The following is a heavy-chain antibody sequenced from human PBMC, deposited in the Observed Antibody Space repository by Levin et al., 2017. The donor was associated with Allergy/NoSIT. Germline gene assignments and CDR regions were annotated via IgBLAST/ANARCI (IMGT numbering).Heavy chain of an antibody. CDR1: GGTFSSYA. J-gene: IGHJ4*02. Sequence: GASVKVSCKASGGTFSSYAISWVRQAPGQGLEWMGGIIPIFGTANYAQKFQGRVTITADESTSTAYMELSSLRSEDTAVYYCATGTGDYGDLSYFDYWGQGTLVTVSS. V-gene: IGHV1-69*13. CDR2: IIPIFGTA. D-gene: IGHD4-17*01. CDR3: ATGTGDYGDLSYFDY.